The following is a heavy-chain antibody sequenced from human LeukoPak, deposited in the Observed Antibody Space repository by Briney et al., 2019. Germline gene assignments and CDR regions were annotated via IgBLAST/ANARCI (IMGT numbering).Heavy chain of an antibody. CDR3: ARLQAPVRGIPSYYMDV. Sequence: ASVKVSCKASGYTFTSYDIDWVPQATGQGLEWMGWMNPNSGNTGYAQNFQGRVTMTRNTSISTAYMELSSLRSEDTAVYYCARLQAPVRGIPSYYMDVWGKGTTVTISS. CDR2: MNPNSGNT. J-gene: IGHJ6*03. CDR1: GYTFTSYD. D-gene: IGHD3-10*01. V-gene: IGHV1-8*01.